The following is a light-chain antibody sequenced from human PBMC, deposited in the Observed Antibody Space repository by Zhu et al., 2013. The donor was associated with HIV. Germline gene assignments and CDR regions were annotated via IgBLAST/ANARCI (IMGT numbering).Light chain of an antibody. J-gene: IGKJ4*01. CDR1: QSISNW. CDR3: QQYNNWLT. Sequence: DIQMTQSPSTLSASVGDRVTITCRASQSISNWLAWYQQKPGKAPKLLIYKTSTLESGVPSRFSGSGSGTEFTLTISSLQSEDFAVYYCQQYNNWLTFGGGTKVE. V-gene: IGKV1-5*03. CDR2: KTS.